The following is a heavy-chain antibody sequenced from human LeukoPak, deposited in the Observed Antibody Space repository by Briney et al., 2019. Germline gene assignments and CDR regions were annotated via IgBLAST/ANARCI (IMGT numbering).Heavy chain of an antibody. D-gene: IGHD3-3*01. V-gene: IGHV3-23*01. Sequence: GGSLRLSCAASGFTFSSYAMSWVRQAPGKGLEWVSAINGSGGSTYYADSVKGRFTISRDNSKNTLYLQMNSLRAEDTALYYCAKDRAVRFGAFDYWGKGTLVTVS. CDR1: GFTFSSYA. CDR2: INGSGGST. CDR3: AKDRAVRFGAFDY. J-gene: IGHJ4*02.